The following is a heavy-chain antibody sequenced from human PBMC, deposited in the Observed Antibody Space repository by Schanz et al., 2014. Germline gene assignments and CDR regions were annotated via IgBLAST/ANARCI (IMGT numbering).Heavy chain of an antibody. V-gene: IGHV3-23*01. D-gene: IGHD3-10*01. Sequence: DVQLLESGGGLVQPGGSLRLSCAASGFTFSDAWMSWVRQAPGKGLEWVSAISGSGGSTYYADSVKGRFTISSDNSKSTLYLQMSSLRAEDTAVYYCARIGGSVFDDWAQGTLVTVSS. CDR1: GFTFSDAW. CDR2: ISGSGGST. CDR3: ARIGGSVFDD. J-gene: IGHJ4*02.